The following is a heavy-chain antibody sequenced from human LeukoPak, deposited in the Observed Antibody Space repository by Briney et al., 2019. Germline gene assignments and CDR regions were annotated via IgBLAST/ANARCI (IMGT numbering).Heavy chain of an antibody. V-gene: IGHV3-7*01. CDR2: IKQDGSEK. CDR3: ARVDNWNDKYYYYYMDV. CDR1: GFTFSSYW. D-gene: IGHD1-1*01. Sequence: GGSLRLSCAASGFTFSSYWMSWVRQAPGKGLEWVANIKQDGSEKYYVDSVKGRFTISRDNAKNSLYLQMNSLRAEDTAVYYCARVDNWNDKYYYYYMDVWGKGTTVTVSS. J-gene: IGHJ6*03.